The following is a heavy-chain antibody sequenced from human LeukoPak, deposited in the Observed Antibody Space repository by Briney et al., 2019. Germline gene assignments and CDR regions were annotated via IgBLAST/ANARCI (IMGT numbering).Heavy chain of an antibody. V-gene: IGHV3-11*01. CDR2: ISSSGRTI. D-gene: IGHD2-15*01. Sequence: PGGSLRLSCAASGFTFSDHYMSWIRQAPGKGLEWVSDISSSGRTIYHADSVKGRFTISRDNAKNSLYLQMNSLRAEDTAVYYCARDEAYCSGGSRYLGLWGQGTTVTVSS. CDR3: ARDEAYCSGGSRYLGL. CDR1: GFTFSDHY. J-gene: IGHJ6*02.